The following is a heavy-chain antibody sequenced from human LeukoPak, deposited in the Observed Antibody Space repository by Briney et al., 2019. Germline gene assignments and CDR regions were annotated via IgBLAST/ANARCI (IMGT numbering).Heavy chain of an antibody. CDR1: GYTFTSYG. V-gene: IGHV1-18*01. Sequence: ASVKVSCKASGYTFTSYGISWVRQAPGQGLEWMGWISAYNGNTNYAQKLQGRVTMTTDTSTSTAYMELRSLRSEDTAVYYCARDCGGDCYPSKFDYWGQGTLVTVSS. CDR3: ARDCGGDCYPSKFDY. D-gene: IGHD2-21*02. CDR2: ISAYNGNT. J-gene: IGHJ4*02.